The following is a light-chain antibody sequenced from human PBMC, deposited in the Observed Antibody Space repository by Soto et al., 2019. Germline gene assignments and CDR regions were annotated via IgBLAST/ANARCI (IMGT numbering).Light chain of an antibody. Sequence: DVQMTQSPSSLSASVGDSFTIACRASQTVSKFVNWYQQKPGKVPDLLIYSASTLYSGVPSRFSGSGSGTEFTLTISNLQPEDFATYYCQQTYSLPRTFAQGTKVDI. CDR2: SAS. CDR1: QTVSKF. V-gene: IGKV1-39*01. CDR3: QQTYSLPRT. J-gene: IGKJ1*01.